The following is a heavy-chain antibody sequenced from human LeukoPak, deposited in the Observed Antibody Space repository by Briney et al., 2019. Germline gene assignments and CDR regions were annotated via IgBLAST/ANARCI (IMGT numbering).Heavy chain of an antibody. J-gene: IGHJ4*02. V-gene: IGHV4-59*08. CDR1: GGSISSYY. Sequence: SETLSLTCTVSGGSISSYYWSWIRQPPGKGLEWIGYVYYSGSTNYNPSLKSRVTISVDTSKNQFSLKLSSVTAADTAVYYCARLLAAAYFDYWGQGTLVTVSS. D-gene: IGHD6-13*01. CDR2: VYYSGST. CDR3: ARLLAAAYFDY.